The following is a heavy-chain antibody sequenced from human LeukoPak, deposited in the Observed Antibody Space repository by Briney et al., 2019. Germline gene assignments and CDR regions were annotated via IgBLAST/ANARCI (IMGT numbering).Heavy chain of an antibody. V-gene: IGHV1-46*01. J-gene: IGHJ4*02. Sequence: ASVKVSCKASGYTFTSYYMHWVRQAPGQGLEWMGIINPSGGSTNYAQKFQGRVTMTRDTSTSTVYMELSSLRSEDTAVYYCARQIPSIAVPSSSLDYWGQGTLVTVS. CDR3: ARQIPSIAVPSSSLDY. D-gene: IGHD6-19*01. CDR1: GYTFTSYY. CDR2: INPSGGST.